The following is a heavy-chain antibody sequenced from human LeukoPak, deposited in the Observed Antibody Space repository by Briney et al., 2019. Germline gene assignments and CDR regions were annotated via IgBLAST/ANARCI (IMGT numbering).Heavy chain of an antibody. D-gene: IGHD1-14*01. CDR3: ARVHPEPHDAFDI. Sequence: SETLSLTCTVSGGSVSSYYWSWIRQPPGKGLEWIGYIYYSGSTNYNPSLKSRVTISVDTAKNQFSLKLSSVTAADTAVYYCARVHPEPHDAFDIWGQGTMVTVSS. CDR2: IYYSGST. CDR1: GGSVSSYY. J-gene: IGHJ3*02. V-gene: IGHV4-59*02.